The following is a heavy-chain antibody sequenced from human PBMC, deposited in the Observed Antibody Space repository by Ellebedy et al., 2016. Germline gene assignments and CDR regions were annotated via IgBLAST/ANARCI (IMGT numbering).Heavy chain of an antibody. CDR2: MNPNSGNT. CDR3: ASSSDLAYCGGDCYSDAFDI. Sequence: ASVKVSXKASGYTFTSYDINWVRQATGQGLEWMGWMNPNSGNTGYAQKFQGRVTMTRNTSISTAYMELSSLRSEDTAVYYCASSSDLAYCGGDCYSDAFDIWGQGTMVTVSS. D-gene: IGHD2-21*02. J-gene: IGHJ3*02. V-gene: IGHV1-8*01. CDR1: GYTFTSYD.